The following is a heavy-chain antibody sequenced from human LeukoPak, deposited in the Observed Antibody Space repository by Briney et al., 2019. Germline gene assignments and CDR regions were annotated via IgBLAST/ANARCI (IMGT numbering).Heavy chain of an antibody. V-gene: IGHV3-30*03. Sequence: PGGSLRLSCAASGFTFSSYGMHWVRQAPGKGLEWVSVISYDGSNKYYADSVKGRFTISRDNSKNTLYLQMNSLRAEDTAVYYCARDMGIAAAGTFDYWGQGTLVTVSS. D-gene: IGHD6-13*01. J-gene: IGHJ4*02. CDR1: GFTFSSYG. CDR3: ARDMGIAAAGTFDY. CDR2: ISYDGSNK.